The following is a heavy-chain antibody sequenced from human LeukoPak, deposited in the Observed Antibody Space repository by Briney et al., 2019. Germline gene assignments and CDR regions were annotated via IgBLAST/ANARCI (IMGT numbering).Heavy chain of an antibody. CDR1: GGSISSYY. J-gene: IGHJ4*02. Sequence: SETLSLTCTVSGGSISSYYWSWIRQPAGKGLEWIGRIYTSGSTNCNPSLKSRVTMSVDTSENQFSLKLSSVTAADTAVYYCARDLRLYSSSWSFDYWGQGTLVTVSS. CDR3: ARDLRLYSSSWSFDY. CDR2: IYTSGST. V-gene: IGHV4-4*07. D-gene: IGHD6-13*01.